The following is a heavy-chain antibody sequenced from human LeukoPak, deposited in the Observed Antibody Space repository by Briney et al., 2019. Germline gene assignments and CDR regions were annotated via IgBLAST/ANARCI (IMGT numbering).Heavy chain of an antibody. CDR3: ARAAPMAPYYFDY. CDR2: IYTSGST. Sequence: SETLSLTCIVSGDSISNYYWSWIRQPAGKGLEWIGRIYTSGSTNYNPSLKSRVTMSVDTSKNQFSLKLSSVTAADTAVYYCARAAPMAPYYFDYWGQGTLVTVSS. D-gene: IGHD2-2*01. V-gene: IGHV4-4*07. J-gene: IGHJ4*02. CDR1: GDSISNYY.